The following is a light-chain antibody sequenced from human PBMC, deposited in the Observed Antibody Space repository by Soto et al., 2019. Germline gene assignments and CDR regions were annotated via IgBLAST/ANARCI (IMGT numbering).Light chain of an antibody. V-gene: IGKV3-11*01. Sequence: EIVLTQSPATLSLSPGERATLSCRASQSVSSYLAWYQQKPGQAPRLLIYDASNRATGIPARFSGGGSGTDFTLTISSLEPEDFAVYYCQQRSNWVTFGQGTRLEI. CDR2: DAS. CDR1: QSVSSY. J-gene: IGKJ5*01. CDR3: QQRSNWVT.